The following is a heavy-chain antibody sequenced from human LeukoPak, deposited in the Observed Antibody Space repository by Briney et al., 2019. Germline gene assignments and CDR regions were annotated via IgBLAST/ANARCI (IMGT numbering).Heavy chain of an antibody. CDR3: ARRAVVPAARLYYFDY. D-gene: IGHD2-2*01. CDR2: ISSNGGST. V-gene: IGHV3-64*01. Sequence: PGGSLRLSCAASGFTFSSYAMHWVRQAPGKGLEYVSAISSNGGSTYYANSVKGRFTISRDNSKNTLYLQMGSLRAEDMAVYYCARRAVVPAARLYYFDYWGQGTLVTV. CDR1: GFTFSSYA. J-gene: IGHJ4*02.